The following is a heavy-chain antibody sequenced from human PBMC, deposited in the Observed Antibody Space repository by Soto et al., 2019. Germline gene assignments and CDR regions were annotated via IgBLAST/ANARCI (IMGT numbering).Heavy chain of an antibody. CDR1: GFTFNNAW. V-gene: IGHV3-15*01. CDR2: IKSKTDGGTT. Sequence: EVQLVESGGGLVKPGGSLRLSCAASGFTFNNAWMSWVRQAPGKGLEWVGLIKSKTDGGTTDYAAPVKGRVSISRDDSKDTLYLQMNSLKTEDTAVYYCITVDSISGVVTKKYPVWGQGATVTVSS. J-gene: IGHJ6*02. D-gene: IGHD3-3*01. CDR3: ITVDSISGVVTKKYPV.